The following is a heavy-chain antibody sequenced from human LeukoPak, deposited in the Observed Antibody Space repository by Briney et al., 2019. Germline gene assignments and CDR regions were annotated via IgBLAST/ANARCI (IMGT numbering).Heavy chain of an antibody. J-gene: IGHJ4*02. Sequence: PSETLSLTCAVYGGSFSGYYWSWIRQPPGKGLEWIGEINHSGSTNYNPSLKSRVTISVDTSKNQFSLKLSSVTAADTAVYYCARGGEQWLVPGTYFDYWAREPWSPSPQ. CDR1: GGSFSGYY. CDR3: ARGGEQWLVPGTYFDY. CDR2: INHSGST. V-gene: IGHV4-34*01. D-gene: IGHD6-19*01.